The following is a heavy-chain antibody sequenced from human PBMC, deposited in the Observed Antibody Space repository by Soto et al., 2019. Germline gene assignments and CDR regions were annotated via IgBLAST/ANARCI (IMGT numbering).Heavy chain of an antibody. V-gene: IGHV4-31*03. CDR2: IYDSVNT. CDR3: ARVDHRGYFAILTDY. J-gene: IGHJ4*02. Sequence: SETLSLTRTVSGDSLSSGGHYWSWIRQHPGKGLEWIGHIYDSVNTYYSPSLRSRVTISADMSKNQFSLNLRSVTAADTAVYYCARVDHRGYFAILTDYWGQGTLVTVSS. CDR1: GDSLSSGGHY. D-gene: IGHD3-9*01.